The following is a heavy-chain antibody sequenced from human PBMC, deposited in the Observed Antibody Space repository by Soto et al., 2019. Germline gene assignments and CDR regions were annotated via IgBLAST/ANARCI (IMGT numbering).Heavy chain of an antibody. CDR3: ARVPLTTYFDL. D-gene: IGHD3-9*01. J-gene: IGHJ2*01. CDR1: GGSVSGGSYC. Sequence: QVQLQQSGPGLVKPSETLSLTCTVSGGSVSGGSYCWSWIRQPPVKGLECIGYVYNSGSTTYNPSLKSRVTISVDTSKNQFSLGLSSETAADTALYYCARVPLTTYFDLWGRGTLVTVS. CDR2: VYNSGST. V-gene: IGHV4-61*01.